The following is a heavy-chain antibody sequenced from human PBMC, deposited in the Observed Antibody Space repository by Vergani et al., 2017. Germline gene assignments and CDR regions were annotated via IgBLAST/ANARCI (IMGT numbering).Heavy chain of an antibody. J-gene: IGHJ6*02. Sequence: QVQLVESGGGLVKPGGSLRLSCAASGFTFSSYGMHWVRQAPGKGLEWVAVISYDGSNKYYADSVKGRFTISRDNSKNTLYLQMNSLRAEDTAVYYCAKEINSYVDDEARYYYXMDVWGQGTTVTVSS. CDR3: AKEINSYVDDEARYYYXMDV. D-gene: IGHD4-17*01. CDR1: GFTFSSYG. V-gene: IGHV3-30*18. CDR2: ISYDGSNK.